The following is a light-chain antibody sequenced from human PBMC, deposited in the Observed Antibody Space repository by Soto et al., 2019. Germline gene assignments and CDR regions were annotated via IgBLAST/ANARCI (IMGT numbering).Light chain of an antibody. J-gene: IGKJ1*01. CDR3: MQGTHWHRT. CDR2: MVS. Sequence: DAVMTQSPLSLPVTLGQPASLSCRSSESLAHSDGNTYLTWFQQRPGQSPRRLIYMVSERDSGVPDRFSGNGSASDFTLKISRVEAEDVGVYYCMQGTHWHRTFGQGTKVEI. V-gene: IGKV2-30*02. CDR1: ESLAHSDGNTY.